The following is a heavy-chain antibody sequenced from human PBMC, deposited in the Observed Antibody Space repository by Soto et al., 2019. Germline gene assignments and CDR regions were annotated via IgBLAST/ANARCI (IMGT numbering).Heavy chain of an antibody. CDR1: GYTFTGYY. CDR2: INPNSGGT. J-gene: IGHJ6*02. D-gene: IGHD6-13*01. V-gene: IGHV1-2*04. CDR3: ARDQLHIHSSPGQYYYYYYGMDV. Sequence: QVQLVQSGAEVKKPGASVKVSCKASGYTFTGYYMHWVRHAPGQGLEWMGWINPNSGGTNYAQKVQGWVTMTRDTSISTAYMELSRLRSDDTAVYYCARDQLHIHSSPGQYYYYYYGMDVWGQGTTVTVSS.